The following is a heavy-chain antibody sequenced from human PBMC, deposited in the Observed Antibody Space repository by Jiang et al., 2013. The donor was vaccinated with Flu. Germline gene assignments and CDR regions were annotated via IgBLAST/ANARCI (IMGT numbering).Heavy chain of an antibody. CDR3: ARVDTAMLGI. J-gene: IGHJ4*02. CDR2: IYPGDSDT. Sequence: IGWVRQMPGKGLEWMGIIYPGDSDTRYSPSFQGQVTISADKSISTAYLQWSSLKASDTAMYYCARVDTAMLGIWGQGTLVTVSS. V-gene: IGHV5-51*01. D-gene: IGHD5-18*01.